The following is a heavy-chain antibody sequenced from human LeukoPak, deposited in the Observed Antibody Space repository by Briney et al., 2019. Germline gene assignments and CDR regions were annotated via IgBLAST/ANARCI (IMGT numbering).Heavy chain of an antibody. J-gene: IGHJ4*02. CDR1: GGSFSGYH. CDR2: TNHSGST. V-gene: IGHV4-34*01. CDR3: ARGSGSGWYHY. D-gene: IGHD6-19*01. Sequence: SETLSLTCAVYGGSFSGYHWSWIRQPPGKGREWIGETNHSGSTTYNPSLKSRVTISVDTSKNQFSLKLSSVTAADTAVYYCARGSGSGWYHYWGQGTLVTVSS.